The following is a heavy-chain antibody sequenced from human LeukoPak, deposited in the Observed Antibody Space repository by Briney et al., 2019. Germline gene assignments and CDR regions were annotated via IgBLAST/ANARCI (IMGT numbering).Heavy chain of an antibody. J-gene: IGHJ4*02. CDR3: ARGQYDSSGYTPFDY. Sequence: ASVKVSCKASGGTFSSYAISWVRQATGQGLEWMGWMNPSSGNTGYAQKFQGRVTMTRNTSISTAYMELSSLRSEDTAVYYCARGQYDSSGYTPFDYWGQGTLVTVSS. V-gene: IGHV1-8*02. CDR2: MNPSSGNT. D-gene: IGHD3-22*01. CDR1: GGTFSSYA.